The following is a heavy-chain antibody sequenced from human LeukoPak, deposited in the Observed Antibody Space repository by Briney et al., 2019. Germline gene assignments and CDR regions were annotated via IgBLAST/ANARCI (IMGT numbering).Heavy chain of an antibody. CDR2: INPNSGGT. V-gene: IGHV1-2*02. Sequence: ASVKVSCKASGYTFTGYYMHWVRQSPGQGLEWMGWINPNSGGTNYAQKFQDRVAMTSDTSISTAYMELNGLRSDDTAVYYCAREFSTFSDPLDYWGQGTLVTVSS. CDR1: GYTFTGYY. D-gene: IGHD3-16*01. CDR3: AREFSTFSDPLDY. J-gene: IGHJ4*02.